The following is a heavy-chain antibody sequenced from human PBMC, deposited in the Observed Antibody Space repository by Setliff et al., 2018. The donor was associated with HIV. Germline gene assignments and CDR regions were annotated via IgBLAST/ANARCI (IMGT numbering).Heavy chain of an antibody. Sequence: SETLSLTCTVSGGSIRSSSTYYWGWIRQPPGEGLEWIGSIYYSGSTNYNPSLKSRVTISVDTSKNQFSLKVSSVTAADTAVYYCARVARGGHSSRWYYFDYWGQGTLVTVS. V-gene: IGHV4-39*07. CDR3: ARVARGGHSSRWYYFDY. D-gene: IGHD6-13*01. CDR1: GGSIRSSSTYY. CDR2: IYYSGST. J-gene: IGHJ4*02.